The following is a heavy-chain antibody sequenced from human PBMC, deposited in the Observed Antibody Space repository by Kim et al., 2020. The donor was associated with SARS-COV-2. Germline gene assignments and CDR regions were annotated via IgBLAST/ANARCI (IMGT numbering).Heavy chain of an antibody. CDR3: AKGGRHWNAFHRWFDP. V-gene: IGHV3-23*01. Sequence: GGSLRLSCAASGFTFSSYAMSWVRQAPGKGLEWVSAISGSGGSTYYADSVKGRFTISRDNSKNTLYLQMNSLRAEDTAVYYCAKGGRHWNAFHRWFDPWGQGTLVTVSS. CDR2: ISGSGGST. J-gene: IGHJ5*02. CDR1: GFTFSSYA. D-gene: IGHD1-1*01.